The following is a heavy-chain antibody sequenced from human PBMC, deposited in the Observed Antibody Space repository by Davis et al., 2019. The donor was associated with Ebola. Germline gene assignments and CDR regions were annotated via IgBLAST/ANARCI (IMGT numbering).Heavy chain of an antibody. CDR2: INHSGST. CDR1: GGSFSGYY. V-gene: IGHV4-34*01. CDR3: ARGPTVTLFDY. D-gene: IGHD4-17*01. J-gene: IGHJ4*02. Sequence: GSLRLSCAVYGGSFSGYYWSWIRQPPGKGLEWIGEINHSGSTNYNPSLKSRVTISVDTSKNQFSLKLSSVTAADTAVYYCARGPTVTLFDYWGQGTLVTVSS.